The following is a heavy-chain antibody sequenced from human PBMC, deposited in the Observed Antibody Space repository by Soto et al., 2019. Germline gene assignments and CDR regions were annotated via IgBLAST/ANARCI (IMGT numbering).Heavy chain of an antibody. J-gene: IGHJ6*03. CDR1: GFTFTRYW. CDR3: AKKNGWEV. D-gene: IGHD1-26*01. V-gene: IGHV3-7*01. CDR2: VNQDETQK. Sequence: GGSLRLSCEASGFTFTRYWMTWFRQVSGKGLEWVANVNQDETQKYYVDSVKGRFAISRDNTKNLVYLQMNSLRAEDTALYYFAKKNGWEVGGKGPRVTVPS.